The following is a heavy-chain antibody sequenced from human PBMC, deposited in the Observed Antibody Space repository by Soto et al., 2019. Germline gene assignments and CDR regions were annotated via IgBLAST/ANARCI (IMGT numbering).Heavy chain of an antibody. Sequence: EVQLVESGGGLVKPGGSLSLSCAASGFTFNSYSMNWVRQAPGRGLEWVSSISYSSSYIYYADSVKGRFTISRDNAKNSLYLQMNSPRAEDTAIYYCARDRGIAAQYYYYCGPDVWGQGTTVTVSS. V-gene: IGHV3-21*01. CDR1: GFTFNSYS. CDR2: ISYSSSYI. D-gene: IGHD6-25*01. CDR3: ARDRGIAAQYYYYCGPDV. J-gene: IGHJ6*02.